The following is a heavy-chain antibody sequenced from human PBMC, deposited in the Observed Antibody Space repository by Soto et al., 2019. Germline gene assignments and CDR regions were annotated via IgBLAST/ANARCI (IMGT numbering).Heavy chain of an antibody. J-gene: IGHJ4*02. CDR3: ARDAIGGPFDY. Sequence: QVQLVESGGGVVQPGRSLRLSCAASGFTFSSYAMHWVRQAPGEGLEWVAVISYDGSNKYYADSVKGRFTISRDNSKNTLYLQMNSLRAEDTAVYYCARDAIGGPFDYWGQGTLVTVSS. CDR1: GFTFSSYA. V-gene: IGHV3-30-3*01. D-gene: IGHD3-16*01. CDR2: ISYDGSNK.